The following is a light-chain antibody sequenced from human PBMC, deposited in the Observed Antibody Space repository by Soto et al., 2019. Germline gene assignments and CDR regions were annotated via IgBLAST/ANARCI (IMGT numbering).Light chain of an antibody. CDR3: SSHTISSALPV. J-gene: IGLJ1*01. CDR1: ISEFVVYNY. Sequence: QSALTQPACVSGSPGQSITISCTGAISEFVVYNYVSWYQQHPGKAPKLMRYGVSNRPSGVSNRFSGSKSGNTASLTISGLQADDEAHYYCSSHTISSALPVLGTGTKVTVL. V-gene: IGLV2-14*01. CDR2: GVS.